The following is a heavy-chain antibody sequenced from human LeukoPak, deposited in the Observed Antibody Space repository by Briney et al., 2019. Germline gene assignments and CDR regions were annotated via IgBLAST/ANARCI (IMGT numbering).Heavy chain of an antibody. D-gene: IGHD3-10*01. CDR3: ASIITMVRGVPAGAFDI. CDR1: GFTISSNY. Sequence: GGSLRLSCAASGFTISSNYMSWVRQAPGKGLEWVSVIYSCGSTYYADSVKGRFTISRDNSKNTLYLQMNSLRAEDTAVYYCASIITMVRGVPAGAFDIWGQGTMVTVSS. V-gene: IGHV3-66*01. CDR2: IYSCGST. J-gene: IGHJ3*02.